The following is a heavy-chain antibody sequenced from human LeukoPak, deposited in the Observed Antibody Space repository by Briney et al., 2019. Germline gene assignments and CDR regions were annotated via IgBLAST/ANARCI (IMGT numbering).Heavy chain of an antibody. V-gene: IGHV3-66*01. CDR1: EFTVSTNY. CDR2: IYSTGGK. CDR3: ARGSDGWFAFDY. D-gene: IGHD6-19*01. J-gene: IGHJ4*02. Sequence: GGSLRLSCAASEFTVSTNYMSWVRQAPGKGLEWVSIIYSTGGKYYADSVKGRFTISRDNSKHALYLQMNSLRGEDTAVYYCARGSDGWFAFDYWGQGILVTVSS.